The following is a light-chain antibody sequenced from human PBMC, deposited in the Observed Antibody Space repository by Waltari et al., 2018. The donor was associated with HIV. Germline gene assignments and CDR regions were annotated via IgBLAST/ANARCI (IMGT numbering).Light chain of an antibody. Sequence: QSVLTQPPSASGTPGQRVTISCSGSNSNIGSSTGTWYQQLPGTAPRLLIYNNNQRPSGIPDRFSGSKSGTSASLAISGLQSQDEADYYCAAWDDSLHGLLFGGGTKLTVL. CDR1: NSNIGSST. CDR2: NNN. CDR3: AAWDDSLHGLL. V-gene: IGLV1-44*01. J-gene: IGLJ2*01.